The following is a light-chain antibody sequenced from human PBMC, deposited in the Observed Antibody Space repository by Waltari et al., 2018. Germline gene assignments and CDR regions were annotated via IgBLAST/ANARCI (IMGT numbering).Light chain of an antibody. J-gene: IGKJ1*01. V-gene: IGKV1-5*01. CDR2: DAS. CDR1: QTIRGW. CDR3: QQYYSNPAT. Sequence: DIQITQSPSMLSASVGDRVTITCRASQTIRGWLALYQLKPGLAPQLLIYDASNLGGGVPSRFSGSGFGTNFTLTISSLQSEDFAIYYCQQYYSNPATFGQGTKVEIK.